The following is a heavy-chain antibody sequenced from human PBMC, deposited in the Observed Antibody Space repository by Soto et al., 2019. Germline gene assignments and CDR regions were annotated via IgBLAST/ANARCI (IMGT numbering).Heavy chain of an antibody. V-gene: IGHV3-15*01. CDR1: GFTFSNAW. D-gene: IGHD3-3*01. J-gene: IGHJ4*02. CDR3: TAQYYDFWSGSLLFDY. CDR2: IKSKTDGGTT. Sequence: PGGSLRLSCAASGFTFSNAWMSWVRQAPGKGLEWVGRIKSKTDGGTTDYAAPVKGRFTISRDDSKNTLYLQMNSLKTEDTAVYYCTAQYYDFWSGSLLFDYWGQGTLVTVSS.